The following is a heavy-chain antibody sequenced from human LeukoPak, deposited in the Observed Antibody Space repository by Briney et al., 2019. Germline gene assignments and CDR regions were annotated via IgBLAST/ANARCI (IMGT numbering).Heavy chain of an antibody. CDR1: GGSFSGYY. CDR3: ARVAVTTYWYFDL. V-gene: IGHV4-34*01. CDR2: IDHSGST. D-gene: IGHD4-17*01. Sequence: SETLSLTCAVYGGSFSGYYWSWIRQPPGKGLEWIGEIDHSGSTNYNPSLKSRVTISVDTSKNQFSLKLSSVTAADTAVYYCARVAVTTYWYFDLWGRGTLVTVSS. J-gene: IGHJ2*01.